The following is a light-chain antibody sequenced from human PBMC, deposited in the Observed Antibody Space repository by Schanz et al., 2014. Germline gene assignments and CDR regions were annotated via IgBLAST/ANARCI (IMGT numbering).Light chain of an antibody. CDR1: SSDVGGYNY. Sequence: QSALTQPASVSGSPGQSITISCTGTSSDVGGYNYVSWYQQHPGKAPKLMIYDVSNRPSGVSNRFSGSKSGNPASLTISGLQAEDEADYYCSSYTSSSTPVVLGGGTNPTV. CDR2: DVS. CDR3: SSYTSSSTPVV. V-gene: IGLV2-14*01. J-gene: IGLJ2*01.